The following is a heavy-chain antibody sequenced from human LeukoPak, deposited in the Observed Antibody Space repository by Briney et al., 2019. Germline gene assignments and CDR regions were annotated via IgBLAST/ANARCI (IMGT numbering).Heavy chain of an antibody. D-gene: IGHD3-22*01. CDR2: IYYSGST. V-gene: IGHV4-39*07. Sequence: PSETLSLTCTVSGGSISSSSYYWGWIRQPPGKGLEWIGSIYYSGSTYYNPSLKSRVTISVDTSKNQFSLKLSSVTAADTAVYYCASYDSSGYPPTDWGQGTLVTVSS. CDR1: GGSISSSSYY. J-gene: IGHJ4*02. CDR3: ASYDSSGYPPTD.